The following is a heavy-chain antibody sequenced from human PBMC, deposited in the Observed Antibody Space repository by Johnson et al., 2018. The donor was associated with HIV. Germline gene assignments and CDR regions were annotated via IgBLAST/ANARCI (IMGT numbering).Heavy chain of an antibody. CDR2: IWYDGSNK. D-gene: IGHD6-19*01. J-gene: IGHJ3*02. V-gene: IGHV3-33*06. Sequence: QVQLVESGGGVVQPGRSLRLSCAASGFTFSSYGMHWVRQAPGKGLESVAVIWYDGSNKYFAASVKGRFTISRDNSKNTLYLQMNSLRAEDTAVYYCAKGGSGTTRIRAQKGAFDIWGQGTMVTVSS. CDR1: GFTFSSYG. CDR3: AKGGSGTTRIRAQKGAFDI.